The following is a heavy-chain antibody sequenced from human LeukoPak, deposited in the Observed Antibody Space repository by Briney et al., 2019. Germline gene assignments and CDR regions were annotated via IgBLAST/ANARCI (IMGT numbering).Heavy chain of an antibody. Sequence: SETLSLTCTVSGGSISSSSYYWGWIRQPPVKGLEWIGSIYYSGSTNYNPSLKSRVTISVDTSKNQFSLKLSSVTAADTAVYYCARGIFGVVIGDYYYYYYMDVWGKGTTVTVSS. CDR3: ARGIFGVVIGDYYYYYYMDV. V-gene: IGHV4-39*07. CDR2: IYYSGST. D-gene: IGHD3-3*01. J-gene: IGHJ6*03. CDR1: GGSISSSSYY.